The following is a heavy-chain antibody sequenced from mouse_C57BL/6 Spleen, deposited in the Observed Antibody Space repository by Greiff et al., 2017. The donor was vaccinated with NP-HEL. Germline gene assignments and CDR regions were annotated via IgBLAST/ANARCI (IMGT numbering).Heavy chain of an antibody. D-gene: IGHD1-1*01. CDR1: GYSFTDYN. J-gene: IGHJ2*01. V-gene: IGHV1-39*01. CDR3: YITTVVAEDYFDY. Sequence: VQLQQSGPELVKPGASVKISCKASGYSFTDYNMNWVKQSNGKSLEWIGVINPNYGTTSYNQKFKGKATLTVDQSSSTAYMQLNSLTSEDSAVYYCYITTVVAEDYFDYWGQGTTLTVSS. CDR2: INPNYGTT.